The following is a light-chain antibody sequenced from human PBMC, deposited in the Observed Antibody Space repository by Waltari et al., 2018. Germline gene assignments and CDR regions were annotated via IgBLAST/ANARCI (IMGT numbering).Light chain of an antibody. V-gene: IGLV3-25*03. CDR1: ALPNDD. J-gene: IGLJ3*02. CDR3: QSADTSGSWV. Sequence: SYELTQPPSVSVSPGQTARLTSPGDALPNDDALWYHQKPGQVPVLVMYKDTERPSGIPERFSGSTSGTTVTLTIGGVQAEDEADYYCQSADTSGSWVFGGGTKLAVL. CDR2: KDT.